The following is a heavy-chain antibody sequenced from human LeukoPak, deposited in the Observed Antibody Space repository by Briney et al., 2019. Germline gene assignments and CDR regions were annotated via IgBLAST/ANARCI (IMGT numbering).Heavy chain of an antibody. Sequence: SETLSLTCTVSGGSISSSSYYWGWIRQPPGKGLEWIGSIYYSGSTYYNPSLKSRVTISVDTSKNQFSLKLSSVTAADTAVYYCARTRDYYSPAFDIWGQGTVVTVSS. CDR3: ARTRDYYSPAFDI. V-gene: IGHV4-39*07. CDR2: IYYSGST. J-gene: IGHJ3*02. CDR1: GGSISSSSYY. D-gene: IGHD3-3*01.